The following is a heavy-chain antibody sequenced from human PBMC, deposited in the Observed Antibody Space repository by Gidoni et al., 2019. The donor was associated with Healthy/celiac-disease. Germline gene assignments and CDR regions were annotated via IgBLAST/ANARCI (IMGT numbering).Heavy chain of an antibody. D-gene: IGHD3-10*01. V-gene: IGHV3-23*01. J-gene: IGHJ4*02. Sequence: SAISGSGGSTYYADSVKGRFTISRDNSKNTLYLQMNSLRAEDTAVYYCAKVSGSGLKNWGQGTLVTVSS. CDR3: AKVSGSGLKN. CDR2: ISGSGGST.